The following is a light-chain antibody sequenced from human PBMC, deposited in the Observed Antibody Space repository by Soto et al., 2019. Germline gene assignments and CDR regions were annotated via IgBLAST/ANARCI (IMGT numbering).Light chain of an antibody. J-gene: IGKJ2*01. Sequence: ETVMTQSPATLSVSPVERATLSCRASQSVGSKVSWYQQKPGQAPTLLIYGASTRASGIPARFSGSGSGTDFTLTISSLQSEDFAVYYCQQYNNWPYTFGQGPRWIS. CDR1: QSVGSK. CDR2: GAS. CDR3: QQYNNWPYT. V-gene: IGKV3-15*01.